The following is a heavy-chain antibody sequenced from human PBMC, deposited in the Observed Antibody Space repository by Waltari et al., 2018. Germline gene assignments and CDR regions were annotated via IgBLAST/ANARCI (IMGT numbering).Heavy chain of an antibody. CDR3: ARNMESPYNAPYYFYYMDV. D-gene: IGHD3-10*01. CDR1: GAFITNSNSY. J-gene: IGHJ6*03. V-gene: IGHV4-39*01. Sequence: QLQLQESGPGLVKPSETLSLTCSVSGAFITNSNSYWSWIRQPPGQGLEWIGSSYYRGSTYSSPSLKSRVTISLDTSKNQLSLKVSSVTVADTAIYFCARNMESPYNAPYYFYYMDVWGKGTTVTVSS. CDR2: SYYRGST.